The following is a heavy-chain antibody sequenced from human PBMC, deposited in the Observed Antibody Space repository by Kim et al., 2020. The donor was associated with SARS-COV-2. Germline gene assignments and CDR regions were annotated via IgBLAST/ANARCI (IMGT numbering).Heavy chain of an antibody. V-gene: IGHV4-61*01. Sequence: SETLSLTCTVSGGSVSSGSYYWSWIRQPPGKGLEWIGYIYYSGSTNYNPSLKSRVTISVDTSKNQFSLKLSSVTAADTAVYYCARFPRLIQLWFYFDYWGQGTLVTVSS. CDR1: GGSVSSGSYY. CDR3: ARFPRLIQLWFYFDY. D-gene: IGHD5-18*01. J-gene: IGHJ4*02. CDR2: IYYSGST.